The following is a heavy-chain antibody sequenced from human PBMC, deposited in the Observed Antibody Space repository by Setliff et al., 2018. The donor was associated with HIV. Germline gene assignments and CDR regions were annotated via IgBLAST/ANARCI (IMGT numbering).Heavy chain of an antibody. CDR1: GGSISRTNW. CDR2: SYHSGNT. D-gene: IGHD1-26*01. J-gene: IGHJ3*02. V-gene: IGHV4-4*02. Sequence: SETLSLTCAVSGGSISRTNWWSWVRQSPGKGLEWIGESYHSGNTNYNPSLKSRVTIPVEKPKNQFSLKLSSVTAADTAVYYCARRGGSYPHDAVDIWGQGTMVTVSS. CDR3: ARRGGSYPHDAVDI.